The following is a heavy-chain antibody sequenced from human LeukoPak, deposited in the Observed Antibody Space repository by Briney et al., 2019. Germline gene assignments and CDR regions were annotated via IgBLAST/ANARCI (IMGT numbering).Heavy chain of an antibody. CDR1: GGPIRRSHYY. Sequence: SETLSLTCSVSGGPIRRSHYYWGRIRQPPGKGLEWIGSISFNGSSYYNPSLKSRVTMSIDTSKNQFSLHLSSVTAADRALYYCARHVDDPGIAVAGLHWFDPWGRGTLVTVSS. CDR2: ISFNGSS. J-gene: IGHJ5*02. D-gene: IGHD6-19*01. CDR3: ARHVDDPGIAVAGLHWFDP. V-gene: IGHV4-39*01.